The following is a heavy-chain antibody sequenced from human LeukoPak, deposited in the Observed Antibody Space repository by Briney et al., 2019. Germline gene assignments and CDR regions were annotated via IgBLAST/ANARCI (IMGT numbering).Heavy chain of an antibody. CDR3: ASPDFWSGYYTG. Sequence: GGSLRLSCAASGFTFTTYWMTWVRQAPGKGLEWVANIKQDGSQKYYVDSVKGRFTISRDNAKNSLYLQMNSLKAEDTAVYYCASPDFWSGYYTGWGQGTLVTVSS. J-gene: IGHJ4*02. CDR1: GFTFTTYW. V-gene: IGHV3-7*01. CDR2: IKQDGSQK. D-gene: IGHD3-3*01.